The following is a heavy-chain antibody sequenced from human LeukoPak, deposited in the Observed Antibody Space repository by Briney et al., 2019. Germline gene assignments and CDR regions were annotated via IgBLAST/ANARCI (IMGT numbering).Heavy chain of an antibody. J-gene: IGHJ6*02. V-gene: IGHV3-9*01. Sequence: GGSLRLSCAASGFSFDDYAMHWVRQAPGKGLEWVSGISWNSGSIGYADSVKGRFTISRDNAKNSLYLQMNSLRTEDTALYYCGKDYYMVRGDGLYGMDVWGQGTTVTVSS. CDR2: ISWNSGSI. CDR3: GKDYYMVRGDGLYGMDV. D-gene: IGHD3-10*01. CDR1: GFSFDDYA.